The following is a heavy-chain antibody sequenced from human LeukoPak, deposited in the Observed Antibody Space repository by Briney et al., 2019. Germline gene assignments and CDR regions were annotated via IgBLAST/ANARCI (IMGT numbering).Heavy chain of an antibody. J-gene: IGHJ4*02. D-gene: IGHD3-10*01. Sequence: SETLSLTCTVSGYSISSGYYWGWIRQPPGKGLEWIGEINHSGSTNYNPSLKSRVTISVDTFKNQFSLKLSSVTAADTAVYYCARAIYYGSGSYYNDYFDYWGQGTLVTVSS. CDR3: ARAIYYGSGSYYNDYFDY. CDR2: INHSGST. CDR1: GYSISSGYY. V-gene: IGHV4-38-2*02.